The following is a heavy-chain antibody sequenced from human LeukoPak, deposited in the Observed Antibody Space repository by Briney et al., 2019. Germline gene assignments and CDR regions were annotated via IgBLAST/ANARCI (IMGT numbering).Heavy chain of an antibody. V-gene: IGHV3-11*01. D-gene: IGHD3/OR15-3a*01. J-gene: IGHJ4*02. CDR3: ARRRDFIDY. CDR1: GFTLSDYY. CDR2: SSSSGSTI. Sequence: GGSLRLSCAASGFTLSDYYMSWFRLAPGKGLEWVSYSSSSGSTIYYAGSVKGRFATSRDNAKNSLYLQMNSLRAEDTAVYYCARRRDFIDYWGQGTLVTVSS.